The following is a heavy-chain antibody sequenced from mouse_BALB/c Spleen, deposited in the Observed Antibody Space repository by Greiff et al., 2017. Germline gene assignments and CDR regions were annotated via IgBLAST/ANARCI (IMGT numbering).Heavy chain of an antibody. V-gene: IGHV7-3*02. Sequence: EVKRVESGGGLVQPGGSLRLSCATSGFTFTDYYMSWVRQPPGKALEWLGFIRNKANGYTTEYSASVKGRFTISRDNSQSILYLQMNTLRAEDSATYYCARWNGSSYAMDYWGQGTSVTVSA. J-gene: IGHJ4*01. CDR1: GFTFTDYY. D-gene: IGHD1-1*01. CDR2: IRNKANGYTT. CDR3: ARWNGSSYAMDY.